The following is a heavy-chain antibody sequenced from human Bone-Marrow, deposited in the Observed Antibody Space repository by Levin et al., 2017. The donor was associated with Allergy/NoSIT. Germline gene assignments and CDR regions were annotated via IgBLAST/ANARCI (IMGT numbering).Heavy chain of an antibody. Sequence: PGESLKISCKASGYTFIGFFMQWVRQAPGQGLEWMGWISPDSGGTNYAEKFQGRLTVTRDTSISTVYMELSSLKSDDTALYYCARGGKGARNWFDTWGQGTQVTVSS. J-gene: IGHJ5*02. V-gene: IGHV1-2*02. CDR3: ARGGKGARNWFDT. CDR2: ISPDSGGT. CDR1: GYTFIGFF.